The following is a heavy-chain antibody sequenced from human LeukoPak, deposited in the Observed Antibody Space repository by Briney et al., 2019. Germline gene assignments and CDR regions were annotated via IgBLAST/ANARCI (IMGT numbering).Heavy chain of an antibody. D-gene: IGHD5-12*01. Sequence: GGSLRLSCAASGFTFSHYAMSWVRQTPGKGLEWVSTIKARGDNTYYADSVKGRFTISRDNYENTLYLQMNSLRAEDTAVYYCARDGWAVDIVATTQDYYYYMDVWGKGTTVTVSS. CDR3: ARDGWAVDIVATTQDYYYYMDV. V-gene: IGHV3-23*01. J-gene: IGHJ6*03. CDR1: GFTFSHYA. CDR2: IKARGDNT.